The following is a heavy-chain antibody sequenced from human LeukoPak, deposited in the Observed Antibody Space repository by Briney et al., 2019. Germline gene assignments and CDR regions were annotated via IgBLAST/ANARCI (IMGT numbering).Heavy chain of an antibody. D-gene: IGHD6-19*01. CDR1: GDSISRYS. J-gene: IGHJ4*02. CDR2: VANSGAI. V-gene: IGHV4-59*08. Sequence: SETLSLTCIVSGDSISRYSWNWIRQSPGRGLEWIGYVANSGAISYKSSLESRVTISVDTSKSQLSLRLTSVTTADTAVYYCARWDDSDWAFGNWGPGTLVTVSS. CDR3: ARWDDSDWAFGN.